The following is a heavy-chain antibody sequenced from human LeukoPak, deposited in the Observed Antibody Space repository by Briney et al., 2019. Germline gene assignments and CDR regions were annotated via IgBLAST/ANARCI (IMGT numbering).Heavy chain of an antibody. D-gene: IGHD6-19*01. CDR3: VKVRVGGGWYGYYYEY. J-gene: IGHJ4*02. CDR2: IRSNGENT. Sequence: GGSLRLSCSASGFAFSSFAMHWVRQAPGKGLEYVSVIRSNGENTDYADSVKGRSTISRDNSKNALYLQMSSLRPEDTAVYYCVKVRVGGGWYGYYYEYWGQGTLVTVSS. V-gene: IGHV3-64D*06. CDR1: GFAFSSFA.